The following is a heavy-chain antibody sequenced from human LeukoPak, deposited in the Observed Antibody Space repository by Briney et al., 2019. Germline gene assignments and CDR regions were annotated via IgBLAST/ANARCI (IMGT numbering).Heavy chain of an antibody. V-gene: IGHV3-48*01. Sequence: GGSLRLSCAASGFTFSSYSMNWVRQAPGKGLEWVSYISSSSSTIYYADSVKGRFTISRDNAKNSLYLQMNSLRAEDTAVYYCARDGYIDYWGQGTLVTVSS. J-gene: IGHJ4*02. CDR1: GFTFSSYS. CDR3: ARDGYIDY. CDR2: ISSSSSTI.